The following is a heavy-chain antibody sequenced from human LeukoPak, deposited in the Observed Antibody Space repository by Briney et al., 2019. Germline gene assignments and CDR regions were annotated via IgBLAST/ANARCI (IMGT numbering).Heavy chain of an antibody. CDR3: ARSHYVWGSYAFGY. Sequence: SETLSLTCTVSGGSISSSSYYWGWIRQPAGKGLEWIGRIYTSGSTNYNPSLKSRVTISVDTSKNQFSLKLSSVTAADTAVYYCARSHYVWGSYAFGYWGQGTLVTVSS. V-gene: IGHV4-61*02. J-gene: IGHJ4*02. D-gene: IGHD3-16*01. CDR2: IYTSGST. CDR1: GGSISSSSYY.